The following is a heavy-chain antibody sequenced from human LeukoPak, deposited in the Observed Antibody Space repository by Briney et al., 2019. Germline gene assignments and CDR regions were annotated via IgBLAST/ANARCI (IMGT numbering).Heavy chain of an antibody. D-gene: IGHD3-10*01. CDR1: GFTFSSYW. V-gene: IGHV3-74*01. CDR3: ARAEYYYGSGSYYNYYYGMDV. Sequence: PGGSLRLSCAASGFTFSSYWMHWVRQAPGKGLVWVSRINSDGSSTSYADSVKGRFTISRDNAKNTLYLQMNSLRAEDTAVYYCARAEYYYGSGSYYNYYYGMDVWGQGTTVTVSS. CDR2: INSDGSST. J-gene: IGHJ6*02.